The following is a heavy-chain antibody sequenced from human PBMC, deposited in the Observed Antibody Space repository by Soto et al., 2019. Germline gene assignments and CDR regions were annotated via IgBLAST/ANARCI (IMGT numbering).Heavy chain of an antibody. CDR3: AKAYFVWSSEQPYYFDS. V-gene: IGHV3-23*01. CDR1: GFTFSNYA. Sequence: VQLLDSGGGLVQPGGSLRLSCAASGFTFSNYAMTWVRQGPGKGLEWVSGISGSGGRSYYADSVKGQFTISRDNAKSTLYLHMTSLRAEDTAVYSGAKAYFVWSSEQPYYFDSWGQGNLVTVSS. CDR2: ISGSGGRS. D-gene: IGHD3-16*01. J-gene: IGHJ4*02.